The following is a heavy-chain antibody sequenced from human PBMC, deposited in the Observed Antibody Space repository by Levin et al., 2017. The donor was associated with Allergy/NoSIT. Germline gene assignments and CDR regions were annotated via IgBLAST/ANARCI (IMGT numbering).Heavy chain of an antibody. J-gene: IGHJ4*02. V-gene: IGHV4-30-4*08. D-gene: IGHD5-18*01. CDR3: VREGYGSYFDP. CDR1: GVSISSGDFY. CDR2: THSLGST. Sequence: SETLSLTCTVSGVSISSGDFYWTWIRQSPGTGLEWIGYTHSLGSTDYNPSLKSRFKISLDSSKNQFSLTLASVTAADTGTYYCVREGYGSYFDPWGQGILVTVAS.